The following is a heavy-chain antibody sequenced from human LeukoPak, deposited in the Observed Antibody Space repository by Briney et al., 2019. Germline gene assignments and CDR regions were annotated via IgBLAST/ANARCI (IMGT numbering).Heavy chain of an antibody. D-gene: IGHD2-21*02. CDR2: ISGSGGST. CDR1: GFTVSSNY. CDR3: AKPCGVTTDTSCFDY. J-gene: IGHJ4*02. V-gene: IGHV3-23*01. Sequence: GGSLRLSCAASGFTVSSNYMGWVRQAPGKGLEWVSAISGSGGSTYYADSVKGRFAISRDNSKNTLYLQMSSLRDDDTAVYYCAKPCGVTTDTSCFDYWGQGTLVTVSS.